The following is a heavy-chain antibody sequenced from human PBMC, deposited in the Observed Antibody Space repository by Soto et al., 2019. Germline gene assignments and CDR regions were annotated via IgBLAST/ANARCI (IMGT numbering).Heavy chain of an antibody. CDR3: ARECVVDPAVKPLHYALDV. CDR2: IYTSGTT. J-gene: IGHJ6*02. D-gene: IGHD2-2*01. Sequence: SDTLSLTCSVSGDSMCNSYYTWIRQTAGKGLEWIGRIYTSGTTTYNPSLKSRVTMSIDTSKNQFSLRLTCLTAADAALYYCARECVVDPAVKPLHYALDVWGQGTTVTVSS. CDR1: GDSMCNSY. V-gene: IGHV4-4*07.